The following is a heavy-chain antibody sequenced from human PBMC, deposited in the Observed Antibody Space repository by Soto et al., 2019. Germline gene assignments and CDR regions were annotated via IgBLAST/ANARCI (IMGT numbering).Heavy chain of an antibody. D-gene: IGHD1-7*01. CDR2: IYYSGST. V-gene: IGHV4-59*01. J-gene: IGHJ4*02. Sequence: SETLSLTCTVSGGSISSYYWSWIRQPPGKGLEWIGYIYYSGSTNYNPSPKSRVTISVDTSKNQFSLKLSSVTAADTAVYYCARRYGTTFDYWGQGTLVTVSS. CDR3: ARRYGTTFDY. CDR1: GGSISSYY.